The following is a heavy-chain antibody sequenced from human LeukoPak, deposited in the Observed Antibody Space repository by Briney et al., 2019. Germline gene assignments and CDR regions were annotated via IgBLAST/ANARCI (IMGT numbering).Heavy chain of an antibody. CDR3: AKGGMGDY. Sequence: GGSLRLSCAASGFTFSSYSMNWVRQAPGKGLEWVSSISSSSSYIYYADSVKGRFTISRDNSKNTLYLQMNSLRAEDTAVYYCAKGGMGDYWGQGTLVTVSS. V-gene: IGHV3-21*01. CDR1: GFTFSSYS. J-gene: IGHJ4*02. CDR2: ISSSSSYI.